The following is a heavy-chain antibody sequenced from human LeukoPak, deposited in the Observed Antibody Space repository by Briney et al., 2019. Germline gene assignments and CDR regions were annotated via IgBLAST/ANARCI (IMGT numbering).Heavy chain of an antibody. Sequence: NASETLSLTCTVSGGSISSYYWSWIRQPPGKGLEWIGYIYYSGSTNYNPSLKSRVTISVDTSKNQFSLKLSSVTAADTAVYYCARGGTAMVPIDYWGQGTLVTVSS. CDR2: IYYSGST. D-gene: IGHD5-18*01. J-gene: IGHJ4*02. CDR3: ARGGTAMVPIDY. CDR1: GGSISSYY. V-gene: IGHV4-59*01.